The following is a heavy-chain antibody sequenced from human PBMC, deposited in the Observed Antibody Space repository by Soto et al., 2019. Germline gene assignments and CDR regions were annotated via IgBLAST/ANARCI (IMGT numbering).Heavy chain of an antibody. D-gene: IGHD2-2*01. J-gene: IGHJ6*02. CDR3: ARVHNPDQHYHVMDV. V-gene: IGHV1-2*02. Sequence: GSAYFPTAYYMHWVQPATGHVLERMGWINPNTGATNYPQKFQGRVTMTSDTSISTAYMELSSLMSDDTAVYYCARVHNPDQHYHVMDVWGQGTTVTVS. CDR1: AYFPTAYY. CDR2: INPNTGAT.